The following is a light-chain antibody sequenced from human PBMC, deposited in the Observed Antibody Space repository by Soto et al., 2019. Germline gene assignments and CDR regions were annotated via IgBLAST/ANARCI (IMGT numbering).Light chain of an antibody. CDR2: AAS. Sequence: QMTESPSTLYVAVGDIITNTCRASQSMSSYLNWDQQKPGKAPKLLIYAASSLQSGVPSRFSGSGSGTDFTLTISRLQPEDFAIYYCQQSYSFPRTFGQGTKV. CDR1: QSMSSY. CDR3: QQSYSFPRT. V-gene: IGKV1-39*01. J-gene: IGKJ1*01.